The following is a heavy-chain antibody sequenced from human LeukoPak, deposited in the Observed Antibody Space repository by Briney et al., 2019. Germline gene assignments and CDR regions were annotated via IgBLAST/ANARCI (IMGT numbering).Heavy chain of an antibody. J-gene: IGHJ6*02. Sequence: TGGSLRLSCAATGFIVSSNYMSWVRQAPGKGLEWIAVFYSGGTTYHTDSVKGRFTISRDNSKNTVYLQMNSLRVEDTAVYYCTEKKPQPRKSGEGWGQGTTVIVSS. CDR2: FYSGGTT. V-gene: IGHV3-66*01. CDR3: TEKKPQPRKSGEG. CDR1: GFIVSSNY. D-gene: IGHD1-26*01.